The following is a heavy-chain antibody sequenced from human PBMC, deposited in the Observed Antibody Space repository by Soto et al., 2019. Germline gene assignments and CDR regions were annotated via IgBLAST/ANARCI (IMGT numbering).Heavy chain of an antibody. CDR3: ARGVLH. CDR2: ISSSGST. Sequence: QVQLQESGPGLVQPSQTLSLTCTVSGGSISSGGYYLSWIRQHPGTGLDWIGHISSSGSTYYNTSLKSRVTISVDTSRNQFSLLVNSVTAADTAVYYCARGVLHWGQGTLVPVSS. J-gene: IGHJ4*01. CDR1: GGSISSGGYY. V-gene: IGHV4-31*03.